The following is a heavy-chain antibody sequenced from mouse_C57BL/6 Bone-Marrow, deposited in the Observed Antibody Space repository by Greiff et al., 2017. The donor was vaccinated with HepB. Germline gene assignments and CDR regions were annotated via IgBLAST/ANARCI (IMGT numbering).Heavy chain of an antibody. CDR3: TTSLYYDYDGYWYFDV. J-gene: IGHJ1*03. CDR2: IDPENGDT. D-gene: IGHD2-4*01. Sequence: VQLQQSGAELVRPGASVKLSCTASGFNIKDDYMHWVKQRPEQGLEWIGWIDPENGDTEYASKFQGKATITADTSSNTAYLQLSSLTSEDTAVYYCTTSLYYDYDGYWYFDVWGTGTTVTVSS. CDR1: GFNIKDDY. V-gene: IGHV14-4*01.